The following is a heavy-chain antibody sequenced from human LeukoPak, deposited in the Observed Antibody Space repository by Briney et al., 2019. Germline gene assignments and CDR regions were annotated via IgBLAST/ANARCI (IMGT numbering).Heavy chain of an antibody. D-gene: IGHD2-2*02. CDR1: GGSFSGFF. CDR3: ARGGYRRYMDV. J-gene: IGHJ6*03. V-gene: IGHV4-34*01. Sequence: SETLSLTCAVYGGSFSGFFWSWIRQPPGKGLEWIGEIDHSGNTNYNPSLRSRVTISVDTSKNQFSLKVNSLTAADTAVYYCARGGYRRYMDVWGKGTTVTVSS. CDR2: IDHSGNT.